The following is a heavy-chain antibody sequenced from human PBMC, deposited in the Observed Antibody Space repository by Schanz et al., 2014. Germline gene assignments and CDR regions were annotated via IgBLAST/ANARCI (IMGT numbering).Heavy chain of an antibody. D-gene: IGHD1-1*01. Sequence: DVQLVESGGGLVQSGGSLRLSCAASGFNFGDYYMTWVRQAPGKGLESVAKINPDGSGKYYVVSVEGRFTISRDNSKNTLYLQMNSLRAEDTAVYYCARDRWDWNNAFDIWGQGTMVTVSS. CDR2: INPDGSGK. CDR1: GFNFGDYY. V-gene: IGHV3-7*03. J-gene: IGHJ3*02. CDR3: ARDRWDWNNAFDI.